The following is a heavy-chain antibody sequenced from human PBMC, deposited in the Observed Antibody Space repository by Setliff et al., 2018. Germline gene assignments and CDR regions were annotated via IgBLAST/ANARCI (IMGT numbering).Heavy chain of an antibody. J-gene: IGHJ6*03. V-gene: IGHV3-23*01. CDR3: SKGLPPYDTSGYYYTHYYMDV. D-gene: IGHD3-22*01. CDR1: GFTFNSYV. CDR2: INGSGDST. Sequence: PGGSLRLSCAVSGFTFNSYVMSWVRQAPGEGLEWVSDINGSGDSTYYADSVKGRFTISRDNSKNTLYLHMSSLKAEDTAVYFCSKGLPPYDTSGYYYTHYYMDVWGKGTTVTVSS.